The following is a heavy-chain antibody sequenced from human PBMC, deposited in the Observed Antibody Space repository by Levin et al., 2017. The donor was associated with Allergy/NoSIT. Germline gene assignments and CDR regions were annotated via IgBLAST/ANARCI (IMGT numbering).Heavy chain of an antibody. D-gene: IGHD6-13*01. CDR2: IIPIFGTA. CDR3: ARVGVVVAAAGTGLPYYFDY. CDR1: GGTFSSYA. V-gene: IGHV1-69*06. J-gene: IGHJ4*02. Sequence: SVKVSCKASGGTFSSYAISWVRQAPGQGLEWMGGIIPIFGTANYAQKFQGRVTITADKSTSTAYMELSSLRSEDTAVYYCARVGVVVAAAGTGLPYYFDYWGQGTLVTVSS.